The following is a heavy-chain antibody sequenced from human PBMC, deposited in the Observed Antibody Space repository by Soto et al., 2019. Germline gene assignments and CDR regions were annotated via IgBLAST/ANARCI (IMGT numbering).Heavy chain of an antibody. Sequence: QLQLQESGTGLVKPSETQSLTCTVAGGSISSGPYSWGWIRQPPGEGLEWIGTFYYSESTHYNPSLESRVTISVDTSKNQFSLKVSSVTVADTAVYYCARLGGYCSSTSCHGYYGMDVWGQGTTVTVSS. J-gene: IGHJ6*02. CDR3: ARLGGYCSSTSCHGYYGMDV. V-gene: IGHV4-39*01. D-gene: IGHD2-2*01. CDR2: FYYSEST. CDR1: GGSISSGPYS.